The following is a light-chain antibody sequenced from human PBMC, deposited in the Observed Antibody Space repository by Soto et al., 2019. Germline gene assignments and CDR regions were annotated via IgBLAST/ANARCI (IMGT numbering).Light chain of an antibody. V-gene: IGLV2-14*01. J-gene: IGLJ1*01. Sequence: QSALTQPASVSGSPGQSITISCTGTSSDVGGYNYVSWYQQHPGKAPKLMIYEVSDRPSGVSNRFSGSKSGNTAYLTISGLQAEDDADYYCSSYASSSTYVLGTGTKLTVL. CDR3: SSYASSSTYV. CDR1: SSDVGGYNY. CDR2: EVS.